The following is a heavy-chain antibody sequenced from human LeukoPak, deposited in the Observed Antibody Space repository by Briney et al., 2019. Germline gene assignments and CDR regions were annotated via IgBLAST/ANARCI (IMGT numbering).Heavy chain of an antibody. CDR1: GFTFSSYG. CDR2: ITRDGSNK. Sequence: GGSLRLSCTASGFTFSSYGRHWVRQAPGKGLEWVAVITRDGSNKRYGDSVKGRFTISRDNSKNTLYLEMNSLRAEDTAVYYCAKDDCGGDCYRCAYWGQGTLVTVSS. CDR3: AKDDCGGDCYRCAY. V-gene: IGHV3-30*18. J-gene: IGHJ4*02. D-gene: IGHD2-21*02.